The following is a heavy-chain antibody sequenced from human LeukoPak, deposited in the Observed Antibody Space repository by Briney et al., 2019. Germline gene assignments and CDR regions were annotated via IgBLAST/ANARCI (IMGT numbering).Heavy chain of an antibody. CDR3: ARGLGLLWFGELLFNWFDP. D-gene: IGHD3-10*01. CDR2: INHSGST. V-gene: IGHV4-34*01. J-gene: IGHJ5*02. Sequence: SETLSLTCAVYGGSFSSYYWSWIRQPPGKGLEWIGEINHSGSTNYDPSLKSRVTISEDTSKNQFSLKLSSVTAADTAVYYCARGLGLLWFGELLFNWFDPWGQGTLVTVSS. CDR1: GGSFSSYY.